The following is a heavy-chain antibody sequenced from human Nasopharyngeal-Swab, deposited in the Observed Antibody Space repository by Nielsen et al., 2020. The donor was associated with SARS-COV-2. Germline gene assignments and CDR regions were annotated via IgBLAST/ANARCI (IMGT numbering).Heavy chain of an antibody. Sequence: WGSLRLSCTVSGGSISSYYWSWIRQPPGKGLEWIGYIYYSGSTNYNPSLKSRVTISVDTSKNQFSLKLSSVTAADTAVYYCASYSRLLGLFDYWGQGTLVTVSS. CDR3: ASYSRLLGLFDY. J-gene: IGHJ4*02. CDR2: IYYSGST. V-gene: IGHV4-59*01. CDR1: GGSISSYY. D-gene: IGHD2-15*01.